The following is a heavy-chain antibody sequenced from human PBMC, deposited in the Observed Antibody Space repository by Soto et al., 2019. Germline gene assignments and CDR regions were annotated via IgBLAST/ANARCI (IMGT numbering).Heavy chain of an antibody. J-gene: IGHJ3*02. Sequence: ASVKVSCKASGYTFTSYAMHWVRQAPGQRLEWMGWINAGNGNTKYSQKFQGRVTITRDTSASTAYMELSSLRSEDTAVYYCARVCTYDYIWWSYRHGVFDICAQGTMVTVS. CDR1: GYTFTSYA. V-gene: IGHV1-3*01. D-gene: IGHD3-16*02. CDR2: INAGNGNT. CDR3: ARVCTYDYIWWSYRHGVFDI.